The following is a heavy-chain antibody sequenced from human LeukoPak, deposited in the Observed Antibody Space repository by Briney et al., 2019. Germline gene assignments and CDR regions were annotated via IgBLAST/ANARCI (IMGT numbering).Heavy chain of an antibody. J-gene: IGHJ5*02. CDR3: AKGNWNSYPGWFDP. CDR2: IGGSGTTT. CDR1: GFTFSSYA. D-gene: IGHD1-1*01. V-gene: IGHV3-23*01. Sequence: PGGSLRLSCAASGFTFSSYAMSWVRQAPGKGLQWVSAIGGSGTTTYYADSVKGRFTISRDNSKNTLYVQMNSLRAEDTAVYYCAKGNWNSYPGWFDPWGQGTLVTVSS.